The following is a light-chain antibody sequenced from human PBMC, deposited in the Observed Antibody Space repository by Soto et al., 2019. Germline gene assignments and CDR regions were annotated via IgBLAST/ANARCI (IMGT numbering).Light chain of an antibody. CDR3: LQRRNWPPIA. CDR1: QNVDRY. V-gene: IGKV3-11*01. J-gene: IGKJ5*01. Sequence: ETVVTQSPATLSLSPGERATLSCRASQNVDRYVVWYQQKPGQAPRLLIYDATNRATGIPARCSGSGSGTDFTLTISSLEPEDSAVYYCLQRRNWPPIAFGQGTRLEIK. CDR2: DAT.